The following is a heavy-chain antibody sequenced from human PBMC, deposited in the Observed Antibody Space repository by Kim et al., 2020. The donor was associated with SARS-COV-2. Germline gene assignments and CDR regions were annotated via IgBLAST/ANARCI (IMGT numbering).Heavy chain of an antibody. CDR2: INTNTGNP. V-gene: IGHV7-4-1*02. D-gene: IGHD4-17*01. Sequence: ASVKVSCKASGYTFTSYAMNWVRQAPGQGLEWMGWINTNTGNPTYAQGFTGRFVCSLDTSVSTAYLQISSLKAEDTAVYYCARDQPPSYGDYSGLMLWGQGTLVTVSS. J-gene: IGHJ4*02. CDR1: GYTFTSYA. CDR3: ARDQPPSYGDYSGLML.